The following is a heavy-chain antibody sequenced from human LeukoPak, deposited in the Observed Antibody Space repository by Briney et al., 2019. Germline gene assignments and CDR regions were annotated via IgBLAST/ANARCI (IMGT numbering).Heavy chain of an antibody. J-gene: IGHJ4*02. Sequence: SETLSLTCTVSGGSISSSSYYWGWIRQPPGKGLEWIGSIYYSGSTYYNPSLKSRVTISVDTSKNQFSLKLSSVTAADTAVYYCAREMSIVVVPAGFDYWGQGTLVTVSS. CDR3: AREMSIVVVPAGFDY. CDR2: IYYSGST. CDR1: GGSISSSSYY. D-gene: IGHD2-2*01. V-gene: IGHV4-39*07.